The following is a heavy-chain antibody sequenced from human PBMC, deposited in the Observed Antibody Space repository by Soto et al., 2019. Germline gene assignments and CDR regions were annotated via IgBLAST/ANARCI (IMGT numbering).Heavy chain of an antibody. J-gene: IGHJ6*03. Sequence: EVQLVESGGGLVQPGGSLRLSCAASGFTFSSYWMSWVRQAPGKGLEWVANIKQDGSEKYYVDSVKGRFTISRDNAKKSLYLQMTSLRAEDTALYYCARDQLVVAAEYYMDVWCKGTTVTVSS. D-gene: IGHD2-15*01. CDR1: GFTFSSYW. CDR3: ARDQLVVAAEYYMDV. V-gene: IGHV3-7*01. CDR2: IKQDGSEK.